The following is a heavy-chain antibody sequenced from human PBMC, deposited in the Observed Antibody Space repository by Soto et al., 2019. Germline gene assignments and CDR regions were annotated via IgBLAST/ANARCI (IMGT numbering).Heavy chain of an antibody. D-gene: IGHD2-15*01. V-gene: IGHV3-23*01. CDR1: GFTFSSYA. CDR2: ISGSGGST. J-gene: IGHJ4*02. Sequence: EVQLLESGGGLVQPGGSLRLSCAASGFTFSSYAMSWVRQAPGKGLEWVSAISGSGGSTYYGDSVRGRFTISRDNSKNTLYLQMNSLRAEDTDVYDCTFLVMTAATGGSNYWGQGTLVTVS. CDR3: TFLVMTAATGGSNY.